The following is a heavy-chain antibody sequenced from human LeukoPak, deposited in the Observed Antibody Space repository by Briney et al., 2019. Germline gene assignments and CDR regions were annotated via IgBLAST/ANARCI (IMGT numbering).Heavy chain of an antibody. J-gene: IGHJ4*02. D-gene: IGHD5-24*01. CDR1: GGSISSGSYY. V-gene: IGHV4-61*02. CDR2: IYTSGST. CDR3: ARGERWLQSSDY. Sequence: SETLSLTCTVSGGSISSGSYYWSWIRQPAGKGLEWIGRIYTSGSTNYDPSLKSRVTISVDTSKNQFSLKLCSVTAADTAVYYCARGERWLQSSDYWGQGTLVTVSS.